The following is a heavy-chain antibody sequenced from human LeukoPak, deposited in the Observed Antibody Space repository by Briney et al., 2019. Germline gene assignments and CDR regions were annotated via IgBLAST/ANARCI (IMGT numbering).Heavy chain of an antibody. CDR2: IHHSGST. J-gene: IGHJ4*02. Sequence: SETLSLTCGVSGGSISSGYYWGWIRQPPGKGLEWIGSIHHSGSTYYNPSLKSRVTISVDTSKNQFSLKLSSVTAADTAVYYCARDRWELPNDYWGQGTLVTVSS. CDR1: GGSISSGYY. D-gene: IGHD1-26*01. CDR3: ARDRWELPNDY. V-gene: IGHV4-38-2*02.